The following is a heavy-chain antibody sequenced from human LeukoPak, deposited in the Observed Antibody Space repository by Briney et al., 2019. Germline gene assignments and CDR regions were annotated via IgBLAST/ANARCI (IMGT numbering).Heavy chain of an antibody. CDR2: ISSSNI. V-gene: IGHV3-21*01. D-gene: IGHD5-12*01. CDR3: AREGATIKGNWFDP. Sequence: GGSLRLSCAASGFTFRSYSMNWVRQAPGKGLEWVSSISSSNIYYADSVKGRFTISRDNAKNSLYLQMNSLRAEDTAVYYCAREGATIKGNWFDPWGQGTLVTVSS. CDR1: GFTFRSYS. J-gene: IGHJ5*02.